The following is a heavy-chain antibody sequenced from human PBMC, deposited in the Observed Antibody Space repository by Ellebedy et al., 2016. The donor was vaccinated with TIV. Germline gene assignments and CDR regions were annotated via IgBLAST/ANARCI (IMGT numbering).Heavy chain of an antibody. CDR1: GYTFTSYY. CDR3: ARRSGLYYYYGMDV. Sequence: ASVKVSXXASGYTFTSYYMHWVRQAPGQGLEWMGIINPSGGSTNYAQKFQGRVTMTRDTSTSTVYMELSNLRSEDTAVYYCARRSGLYYYYGMDVWGQGTTVTVSS. CDR2: INPSGGST. D-gene: IGHD1-26*01. J-gene: IGHJ6*02. V-gene: IGHV1-46*01.